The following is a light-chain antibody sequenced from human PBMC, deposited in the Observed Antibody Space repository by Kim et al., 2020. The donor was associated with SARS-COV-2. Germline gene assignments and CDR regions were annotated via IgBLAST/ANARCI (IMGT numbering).Light chain of an antibody. V-gene: IGKV3-20*01. J-gene: IGKJ3*01. CDR2: AAS. Sequence: PGERATRSCRASQTISSNYLTWYQHKPGQAPRLLIYAASSRATGIPDRFSGSGSGTDFTLTISRLEPEDFAMYYCQRYGSSPIFTFGPGTKVDIK. CDR3: QRYGSSPIFT. CDR1: QTISSNY.